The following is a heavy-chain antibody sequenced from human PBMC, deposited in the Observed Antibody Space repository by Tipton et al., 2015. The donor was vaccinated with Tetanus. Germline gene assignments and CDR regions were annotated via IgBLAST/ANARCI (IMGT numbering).Heavy chain of an antibody. J-gene: IGHJ4*02. Sequence: SLRLSCAASGFTLSNYAMSWVRQAPGKGLEWVSGISGSGGSTYYADSVKGRFTISRDNSKNTLYLQMNSLRAEDTALYYCAKGYCSSTSCYSDYWGQGTLVTVSS. D-gene: IGHD2-2*02. CDR1: GFTLSNYA. CDR3: AKGYCSSTSCYSDY. CDR2: ISGSGGST. V-gene: IGHV3-23*01.